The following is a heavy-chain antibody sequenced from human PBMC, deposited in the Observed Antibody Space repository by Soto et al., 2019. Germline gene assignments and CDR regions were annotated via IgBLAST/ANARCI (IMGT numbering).Heavy chain of an antibody. D-gene: IGHD3-3*01. CDR2: INPNSGGT. J-gene: IGHJ6*03. CDR1: GYTFTGYY. CDR3: AREISYYDFWKAYYYYYMDV. V-gene: IGHV1-2*04. Sequence: GASVKVSCKASGYTFTGYYMHWVRQAPGQGLEWMGWINPNSGGTNYAQKFQGWVTITRDTSASTAYMELSSLRSEDTAVYYCAREISYYDFWKAYYYYYMDVWGKGTTVTVSS.